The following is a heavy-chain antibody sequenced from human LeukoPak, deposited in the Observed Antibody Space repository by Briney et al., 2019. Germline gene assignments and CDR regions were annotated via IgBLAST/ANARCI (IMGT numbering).Heavy chain of an antibody. D-gene: IGHD6-19*01. V-gene: IGHV4-39*01. CDR2: IYYSGST. J-gene: IGHJ6*02. Sequence: SETLSLTCTVSGGSISSSSYYWGWIRQPPGKGLEWIGSIYYSGSTYYNPSLKSRVTISVDTSKYQFSLKLSSVTAADTAVYYCARVEYSSGWSLNYYYYGMDVWGQGTTVTVSS. CDR3: ARVEYSSGWSLNYYYYGMDV. CDR1: GGSISSSSYY.